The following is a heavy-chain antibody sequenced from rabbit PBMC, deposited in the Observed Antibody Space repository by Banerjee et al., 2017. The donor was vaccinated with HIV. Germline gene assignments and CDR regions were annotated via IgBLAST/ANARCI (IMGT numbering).Heavy chain of an antibody. CDR1: GFSFSSSYW. CDR3: ARGVYAGYTYGSYFNL. D-gene: IGHD6-1*01. CDR2: IYTVDGST. Sequence: QEQLVESGGGLVQPEGSLTLTCTASGFSFSSSYWICWVRQAPGKGLEWIGCIYTVDGSTGCASWTKGRFTISKTSSTTVTLQMTSLTVADTATYFCARGVYAGYTYGSYFNLWGQGTLVTVS. V-gene: IGHV1S45*01. J-gene: IGHJ4*01.